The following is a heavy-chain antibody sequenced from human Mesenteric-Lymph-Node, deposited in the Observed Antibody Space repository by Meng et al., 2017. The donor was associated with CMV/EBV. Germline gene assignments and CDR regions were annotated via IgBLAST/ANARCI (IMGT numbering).Heavy chain of an antibody. V-gene: IGHV3-7*01. CDR3: ARDVPLVRGTGLYDH. Sequence: GESLKISCAASGFTFSTYWMSWVRQAPGKGLEWVANINQDGTVKYYVGSVKGRFTISRDSAKTSLYLQMNSLRAEDTAVYYCARDVPLVRGTGLYDHWGQGTLVTVSS. D-gene: IGHD1-26*01. J-gene: IGHJ5*02. CDR2: INQDGTVK. CDR1: GFTFSTYW.